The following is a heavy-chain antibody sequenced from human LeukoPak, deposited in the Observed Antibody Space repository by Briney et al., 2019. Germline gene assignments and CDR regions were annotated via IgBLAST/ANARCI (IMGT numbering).Heavy chain of an antibody. Sequence: SETLSLTCAVYGGSFSGYYWSWIRQPPGKGLEWIGEINHSGSTNYNPSLKSRVTISVDTSKNQFSLKLSSVTAADTAVYYCARELGVAGNDYYFDYWGRGTLVTVSS. CDR3: ARELGVAGNDYYFDY. CDR2: INHSGST. V-gene: IGHV4-34*01. D-gene: IGHD6-19*01. J-gene: IGHJ4*02. CDR1: GGSFSGYY.